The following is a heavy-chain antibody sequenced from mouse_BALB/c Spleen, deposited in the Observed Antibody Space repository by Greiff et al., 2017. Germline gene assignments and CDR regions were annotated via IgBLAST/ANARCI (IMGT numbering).Heavy chain of an antibody. CDR2: INSNGGST. J-gene: IGHJ1*01. D-gene: IGHD1-1*01. V-gene: IGHV5-6-3*01. CDR1: GFTFSSYG. CDR3: ARELDYYGSYWYFDV. Sequence: EVQVVESGGGLVQPGGSLKLSCAASGFTFSSYGMSWVRQTPDKRLELVATINSNGGSTYYPDSVKGRFTISRDNAKNTLYLQMSSLKSEDTAMYYCARELDYYGSYWYFDVWGAGTTVTVSS.